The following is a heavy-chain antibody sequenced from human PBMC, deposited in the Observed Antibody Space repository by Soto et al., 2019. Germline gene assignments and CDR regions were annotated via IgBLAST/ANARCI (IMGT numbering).Heavy chain of an antibody. V-gene: IGHV1-69*02. Sequence: QVQLVQSGAEVKKPGSSVKVSCKASGGTFSSYTISWVRQAPGQGLEWMGRIIPILGIANYAQKFQGRVTITAEQSTSTAYMELSSLRSEDTAVYYCASDGAVAGLPDYWGQGTLVTVSS. J-gene: IGHJ4*02. CDR2: IIPILGIA. CDR3: ASDGAVAGLPDY. D-gene: IGHD6-19*01. CDR1: GGTFSSYT.